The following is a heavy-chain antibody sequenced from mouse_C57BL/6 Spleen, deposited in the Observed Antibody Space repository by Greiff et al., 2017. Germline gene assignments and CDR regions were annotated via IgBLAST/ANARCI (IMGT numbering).Heavy chain of an antibody. CDR1: GFTFSSYA. CDR3: TRRDYDSSFAY. Sequence: EVMLVESGEGLVKPGGSLKLSCAASGFTFSSYAMSWVRQTPEKRLEWVAYISSGGDYIYYADTVKGRFTISRDNARNTLYLQMSSLKSEDTAMYYCTRRDYDSSFAYWGQGTLVTVSA. V-gene: IGHV5-9-1*02. J-gene: IGHJ3*01. CDR2: ISSGGDYI. D-gene: IGHD2-4*01.